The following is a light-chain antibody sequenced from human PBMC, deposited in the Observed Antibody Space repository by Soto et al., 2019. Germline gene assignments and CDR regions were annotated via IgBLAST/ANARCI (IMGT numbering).Light chain of an antibody. CDR1: QSLGSSF. Sequence: EIVLTQSPGTLSLSPWERATLSCRASQSLGSSFLAWYQQKPGQAPRLLIYGASRRATGIPDRFSGSGSETDFTLTISRLEPEDFALYYCQQYGSSAPITFGQGTRLEIK. CDR2: GAS. V-gene: IGKV3-20*01. CDR3: QQYGSSAPIT. J-gene: IGKJ5*01.